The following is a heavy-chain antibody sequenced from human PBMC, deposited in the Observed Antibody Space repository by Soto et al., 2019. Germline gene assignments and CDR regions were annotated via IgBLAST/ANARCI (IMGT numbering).Heavy chain of an antibody. D-gene: IGHD4-17*01. Sequence: QVQLVESGGGVVQPGRSLRLSCAASGFTFSSYGMHWVRQAPGKGLEWVAVIWYDGSNKYYAASVKGRFTISRDNSKNTLYLQMHSLSAEDTAVYYCARDPHVYGVSFDYWGPGTLVTVSS. J-gene: IGHJ4*02. CDR3: ARDPHVYGVSFDY. V-gene: IGHV3-33*01. CDR2: IWYDGSNK. CDR1: GFTFSSYG.